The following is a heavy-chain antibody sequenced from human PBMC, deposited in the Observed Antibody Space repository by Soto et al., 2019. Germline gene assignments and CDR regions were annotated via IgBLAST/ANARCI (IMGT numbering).Heavy chain of an antibody. J-gene: IGHJ5*02. Sequence: SVKVSCKASGGTFSSYAISWVRQAPGQGLEWMGGIIPIFGTANYAQKFKGRVTITADESTSTAYMELSSLRSEDTAVYYCARDGRYSSGRNWFDPWGQGTLVTVSS. D-gene: IGHD6-19*01. CDR1: GGTFSSYA. CDR2: IIPIFGTA. CDR3: ARDGRYSSGRNWFDP. V-gene: IGHV1-69*13.